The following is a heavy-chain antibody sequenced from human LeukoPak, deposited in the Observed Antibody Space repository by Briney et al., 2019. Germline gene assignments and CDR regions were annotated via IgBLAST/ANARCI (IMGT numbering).Heavy chain of an antibody. V-gene: IGHV3-11*04. D-gene: IGHD3-9*01. CDR1: GFTFSDYY. CDR3: ASPYYDILTGYHQYNAFDI. Sequence: GGSLRLSCAASGFTFSDYYMSWIRQAPGKGPEWVSYISSSRSTIYYADSVKGRFTISRDNAKNSLYLQMNSLRAEDTAVYYCASPYYDILTGYHQYNAFDIWGQGTMVTVSS. CDR2: ISSSRSTI. J-gene: IGHJ3*02.